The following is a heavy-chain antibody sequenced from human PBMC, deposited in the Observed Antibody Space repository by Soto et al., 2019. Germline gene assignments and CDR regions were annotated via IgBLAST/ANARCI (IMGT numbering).Heavy chain of an antibody. CDR1: GGTFSSYA. Sequence: SSVKVSCKASGGTFSSYAISWVRQAPGQGLEWMGGIIPIFGTANYAQKFQGRVTITADESTSTAYMELSSLRSEDTAVYYCARVSPSGYSYGHYYGMDVWGQGTTVTVSS. D-gene: IGHD5-18*01. CDR3: ARVSPSGYSYGHYYGMDV. V-gene: IGHV1-69*13. CDR2: IIPIFGTA. J-gene: IGHJ6*02.